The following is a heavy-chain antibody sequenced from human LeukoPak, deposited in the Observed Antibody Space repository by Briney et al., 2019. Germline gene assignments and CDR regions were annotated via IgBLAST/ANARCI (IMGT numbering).Heavy chain of an antibody. J-gene: IGHJ4*02. V-gene: IGHV4-34*01. Sequence: KASETLSFTCVVYGGSFSGYYWSWIRQPPGKGLEWIGEINHSGSTNYNPSLKSRVTISVDTSKNQFSLKLSSVTAADTAIYYCAKGPSMMFDSWGQGTLVTVSS. CDR2: INHSGST. CDR3: AKGPSMMFDS. D-gene: IGHD2/OR15-2a*01. CDR1: GGSFSGYY.